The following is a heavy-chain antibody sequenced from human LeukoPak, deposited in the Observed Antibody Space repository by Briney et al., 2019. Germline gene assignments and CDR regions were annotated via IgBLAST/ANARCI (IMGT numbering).Heavy chain of an antibody. V-gene: IGHV3-7*01. CDR3: ARDSAGNDY. CDR2: IKQDGSEK. Sequence: PGGSLRLSCADSGFTFSTYWMSWVRQAPGKGLEWVANIKQDGSEKYYVDSVKGRFTISRDNAKDSLYLQMNSLRAEDTAMYYCARDSAGNDYWGQGTLVTVSS. J-gene: IGHJ4*02. CDR1: GFTFSTYW. D-gene: IGHD6-13*01.